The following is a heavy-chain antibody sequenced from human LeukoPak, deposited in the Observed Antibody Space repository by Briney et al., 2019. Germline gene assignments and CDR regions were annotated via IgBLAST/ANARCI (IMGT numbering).Heavy chain of an antibody. CDR1: GGSISSYY. V-gene: IGHV4-4*07. J-gene: IGHJ3*02. Sequence: SETLSLTCTVSGGSISSYYVNWIRQPAGKGLEWIGRIFTSETTNYNPSLKSRVTMSVDRSKNQFSLNLCSVTAADTAVYYCARDPYYFESSGLHDVFDIWGQGTMVTVSS. CDR2: IFTSETT. CDR3: ARDPYYFESSGLHDVFDI. D-gene: IGHD3-22*01.